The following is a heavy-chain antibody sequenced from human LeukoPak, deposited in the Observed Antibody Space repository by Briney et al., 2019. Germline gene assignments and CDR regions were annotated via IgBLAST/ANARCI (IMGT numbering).Heavy chain of an antibody. CDR1: GFTFSSYS. J-gene: IGHJ4*02. CDR3: AREGGSGSHHVDY. CDR2: ISSSSSYI. D-gene: IGHD3-10*01. V-gene: IGHV3-21*01. Sequence: GGSLRLSCAASGFTFSSYSMNWVRQAPGKGLEWVSSISSSSSYIYYADSVKGRFTISRDNAKNSLYLQMNSLRAEDTAVYYCAREGGSGSHHVDYWGQGTLVTVSS.